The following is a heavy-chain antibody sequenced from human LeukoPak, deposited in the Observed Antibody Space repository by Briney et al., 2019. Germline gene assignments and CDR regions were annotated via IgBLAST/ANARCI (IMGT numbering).Heavy chain of an antibody. V-gene: IGHV6-1*01. Sequence: SQSLLLTGGVSGDIFSRNEAGWGWIRQSRSRGDERLARTYYKSKLYKDDAGSVQRRIIVNADTSKNQFSLQVNSVTPEDTALYFCARGGVVRGSINSMIGFDVWGQGIMVSVSS. D-gene: IGHD3-10*01. J-gene: IGHJ3*01. CDR3: ARGGVVRGSINSMIGFDV. CDR1: GDIFSRNEAG. CDR2: TYYKSKLYK.